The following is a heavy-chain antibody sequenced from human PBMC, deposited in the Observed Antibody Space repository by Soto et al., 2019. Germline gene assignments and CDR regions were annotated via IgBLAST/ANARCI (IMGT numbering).Heavy chain of an antibody. J-gene: IGHJ4*02. CDR1: GGSISSSSYY. V-gene: IGHV4-39*01. CDR3: ASPEAYSSSYTFDY. CDR2: IYYSGST. Sequence: TSETLSLTCTVSGGSISSSSYYWGWIRQPPGKGLEWIGRIYYSGSTYYNPSLKSRVTISVDTSKNQFSLKLSSVTAADTAVYYCASPEAYSSSYTFDYWGQGTLVTVSS. D-gene: IGHD6-6*01.